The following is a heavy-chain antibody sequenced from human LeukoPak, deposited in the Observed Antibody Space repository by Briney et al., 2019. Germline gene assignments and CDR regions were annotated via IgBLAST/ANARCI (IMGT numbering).Heavy chain of an antibody. J-gene: IGHJ4*02. CDR1: GGSISSYY. CDR2: IYYSGGT. CDR3: ARDRGGSLDY. V-gene: IGHV4-59*01. D-gene: IGHD3-10*01. Sequence: SETLSLTCTVSGGSISSYYWSWIRQPPGKGLEWIGYIYYSGGTNYNPSLKSRVTIPVATSKNQFSLKLSSVTAADTAVYYCARDRGGSLDYWGQGTLVTVSS.